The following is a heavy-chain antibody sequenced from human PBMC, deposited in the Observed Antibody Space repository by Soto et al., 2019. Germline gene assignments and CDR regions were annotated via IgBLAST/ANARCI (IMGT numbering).Heavy chain of an antibody. CDR1: GGSISSSSYY. V-gene: IGHV4-39*01. D-gene: IGHD3-3*01. J-gene: IGHJ3*02. CDR2: IYYSGST. Sequence: QLQLQESGPGLVKPSETLSLTCTVSGGSISSSSYYWGWIRQPPGKGLEWIGSIYYSGSTYYNPSLMSRVTISVDTSKNQFSLKLSSVTAADTDVYYCARRPVITIFGVFTRDAFDIWGQGTMVTVSS. CDR3: ARRPVITIFGVFTRDAFDI.